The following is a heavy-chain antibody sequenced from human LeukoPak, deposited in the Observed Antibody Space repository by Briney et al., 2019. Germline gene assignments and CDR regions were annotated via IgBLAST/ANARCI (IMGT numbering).Heavy chain of an antibody. CDR3: ASQGGSSSWSLFDY. D-gene: IGHD6-13*01. J-gene: IGHJ4*02. CDR2: IKQDGSEK. CDR1: GFTFSSYW. V-gene: IGHV3-7*01. Sequence: GGSLRLSCAASGFTFSSYWMSWVRQAPGKGLEWVANIKQDGSEKYYVDSVKGRFTISRDNAKNSLYLQMNSLRAEDTAVYYCASQGGSSSWSLFDYWGQGTLVTVSS.